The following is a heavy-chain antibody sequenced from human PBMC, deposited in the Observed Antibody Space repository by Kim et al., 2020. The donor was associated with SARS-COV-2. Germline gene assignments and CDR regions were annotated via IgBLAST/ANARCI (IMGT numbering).Heavy chain of an antibody. V-gene: IGHV4-39*01. D-gene: IGHD2-21*02. CDR1: GGSISSSSYY. J-gene: IGHJ5*02. CDR2: IYYSGST. CDR3: ARLRVCSVTYRINWFDP. Sequence: SETLSLTCTVSGGSISSSSYYWGWIRQPPWKGLEWIGSIYYSGSTYYNPSLKSRVTISVDTSKNQFSLKLSSVTAADTAVYYCARLRVCSVTYRINWFDP.